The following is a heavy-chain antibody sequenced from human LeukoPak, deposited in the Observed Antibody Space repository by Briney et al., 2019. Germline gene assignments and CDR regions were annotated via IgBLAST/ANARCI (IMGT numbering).Heavy chain of an antibody. CDR1: GFTFGDWP. J-gene: IGHJ4*02. CDR3: SRGYGDDY. D-gene: IGHD4/OR15-4a*01. V-gene: IGHV3-49*04. Sequence: GGSLRLSCTASGFTFGDWPMSWVRQAPGKGLEWVGFIRSKDFGGTTEYAASVQGRFIISRDDSKRIAYLQMNSLKTEDTAVYFCSRGYGDDYWGQGILVTVSS. CDR2: IRSKDFGGTT.